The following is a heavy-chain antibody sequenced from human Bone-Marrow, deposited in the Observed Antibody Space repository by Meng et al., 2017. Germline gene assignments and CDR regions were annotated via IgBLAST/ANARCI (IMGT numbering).Heavy chain of an antibody. Sequence: GESLKISCGASGFTFSSYEMNWVRQAPGKGLEWVSYISSSGTTIYYADSVKGRFTISRDNAKNSLYLQMNSLRAEDTAVYYCPRDRDRQNAARFDYWGQGTLVTVSS. CDR2: ISSSGTTI. D-gene: IGHD2/OR15-2a*01. CDR1: GFTFSSYE. CDR3: PRDRDRQNAARFDY. J-gene: IGHJ4*02. V-gene: IGHV3-48*03.